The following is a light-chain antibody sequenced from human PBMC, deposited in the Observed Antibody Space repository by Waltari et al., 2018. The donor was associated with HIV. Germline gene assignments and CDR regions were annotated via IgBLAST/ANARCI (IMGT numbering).Light chain of an antibody. CDR3: QSYDSNLSGSI. CDR1: DPNTGTTV. J-gene: IGLJ2*01. V-gene: IGLV1-40*01. CDR2: NDN. Sequence: QSVLTQPPSVSGAPGQRVTLPCTGTDPNTGTTVVPWYQQLPGTAPQPLIYNDNNRPSGVPDRFSASKSGTSASLAISGLQAEDEADYYCQSYDSNLSGSIFGGGTKLTV.